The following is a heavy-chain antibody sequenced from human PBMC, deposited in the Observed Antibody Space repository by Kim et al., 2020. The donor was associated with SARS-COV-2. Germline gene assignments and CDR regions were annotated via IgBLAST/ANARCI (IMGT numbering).Heavy chain of an antibody. CDR3: AGGGGVSDDY. CDR1: GGSISSGGYY. J-gene: IGHJ4*02. Sequence: SETLSLTCTVSGGSISSGGYYWSWIRQHPGKGLEWIGYIYYSGSNYYNPSLKSRVTISVDTSKNRFSLKLGSVTAADTALYYCAGGGGVSDDYWGQGTLVTVSS. V-gene: IGHV4-31*03. D-gene: IGHD3-16*01. CDR2: IYYSGSN.